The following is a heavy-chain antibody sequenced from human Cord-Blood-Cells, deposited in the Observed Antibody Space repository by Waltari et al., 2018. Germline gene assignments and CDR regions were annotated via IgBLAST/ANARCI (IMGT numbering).Heavy chain of an antibody. CDR2: IRSKANSYAT. J-gene: IGHJ4*02. V-gene: IGHV3-73*01. D-gene: IGHD3-10*01. Sequence: EVQLVESGGGLVQPGGSLKLSCAASGFTFSGSAMHWVRQASGQGLEWVCRIRSKANSYATAYAASVKGRFTISRDDSKNTAYLQMNSLKTEDTAVYYCTSRYYYGSGSYKYYFDYWGQGTLVTVSS. CDR3: TSRYYYGSGSYKYYFDY. CDR1: GFTFSGSA.